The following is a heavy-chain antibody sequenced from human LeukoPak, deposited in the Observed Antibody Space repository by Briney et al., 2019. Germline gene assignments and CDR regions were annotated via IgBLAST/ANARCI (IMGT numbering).Heavy chain of an antibody. Sequence: GGSLRLSCAASGFTFNSYAMIWVRQAPGKGLEWVSAFSGSGGSTYYADSVKGRFTISRDNAKNSLYLQMNSLRAEDTAVYYCAELGITMIGGVWGKGTTVTISS. CDR2: FSGSGGST. CDR1: GFTFNSYA. J-gene: IGHJ6*04. V-gene: IGHV3-23*01. CDR3: AELGITMIGGV. D-gene: IGHD3-10*02.